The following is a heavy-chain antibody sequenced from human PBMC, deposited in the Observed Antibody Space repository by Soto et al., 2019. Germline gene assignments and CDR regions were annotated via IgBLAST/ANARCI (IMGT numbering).Heavy chain of an antibody. V-gene: IGHV3-23*01. CDR1: GFTFTYG. CDR3: AKWNGYGDF. CDR2: VSGGSGVT. Sequence: PGGSLRLSCAASGFTFTYGVTWVRQAPGKGLEWVCGVSGGSGVTHYADSVKGRFTITGDDSKNTVYLQMHSLRVEDTAVYYCAKWNGYGDFWGQGTLVTVSS. D-gene: IGHD1-1*01. J-gene: IGHJ4*02.